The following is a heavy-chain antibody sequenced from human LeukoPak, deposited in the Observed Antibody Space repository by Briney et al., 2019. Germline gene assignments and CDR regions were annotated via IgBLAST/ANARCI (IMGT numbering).Heavy chain of an antibody. CDR3: ARDYTYSTGGTYYDRFDY. Sequence: GGSLRLSCAASGFTFSIHNMDWVRQAPGKGLEWISYISSGGDATHYADSVKGRFTISRDNAKNSLYLQMNSLRAEDTAVYYCARDYTYSTGGTYYDRFDYWGQGTLVTVSS. V-gene: IGHV3-48*04. J-gene: IGHJ4*02. CDR2: ISSGGDAT. D-gene: IGHD2-15*01. CDR1: GFTFSIHN.